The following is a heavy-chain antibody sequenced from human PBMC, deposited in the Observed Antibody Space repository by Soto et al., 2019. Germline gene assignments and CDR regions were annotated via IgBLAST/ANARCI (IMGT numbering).Heavy chain of an antibody. Sequence: QVQLVQSGAEVKKPGSSVKVSCKASGGTFSSYAISWVRQAPGQGLEWLGGIIPISETTNYAQKFQGRVTITADEAKSTAYMELSSLRSEDTAVYYCARSQGSSTSLEIYYYYYYGMDVCGQGTKVTVSS. D-gene: IGHD2-2*01. J-gene: IGHJ6*02. V-gene: IGHV1-69*01. CDR3: ARSQGSSTSLEIYYYYYYGMDV. CDR1: GGTFSSYA. CDR2: IIPISETT.